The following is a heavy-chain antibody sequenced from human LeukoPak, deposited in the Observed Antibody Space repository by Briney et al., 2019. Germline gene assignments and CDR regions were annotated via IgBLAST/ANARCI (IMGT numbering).Heavy chain of an antibody. D-gene: IGHD3-3*01. CDR2: ISSSSSYI. Sequence: GGSLRLSCAASGFTFSSYSMNWVRQAPGKGLEWVSSISSSSSYIYYADSVKGRFTISRDNSKNTLYLQMNSLRAEDTAVYYCAKDEATYYDFWSGYSPRGYFDYWGQGTLVTVSS. J-gene: IGHJ4*02. V-gene: IGHV3-21*04. CDR3: AKDEATYYDFWSGYSPRGYFDY. CDR1: GFTFSSYS.